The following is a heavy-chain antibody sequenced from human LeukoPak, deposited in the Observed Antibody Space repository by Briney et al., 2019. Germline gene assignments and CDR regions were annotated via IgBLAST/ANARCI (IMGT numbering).Heavy chain of an antibody. Sequence: GASLRLSCTASGFTFSSYAMSWVRQAPGKGLDWVSAISGSGGDTYYADSVKGRFTISRGNSKNTLYLQMNSLRAEDTAVYCCANQSDSYAYRAYDYWGQGTLVTVSS. CDR2: ISGSGGDT. CDR1: GFTFSSYA. D-gene: IGHD5-18*01. V-gene: IGHV3-23*01. CDR3: ANQSDSYAYRAYDY. J-gene: IGHJ4*02.